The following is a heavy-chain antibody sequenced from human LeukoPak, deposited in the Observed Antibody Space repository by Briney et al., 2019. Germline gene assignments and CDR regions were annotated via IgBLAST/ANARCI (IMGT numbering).Heavy chain of an antibody. CDR1: GFTFSDYY. Sequence: GGSLRLSCAASGFTFSDYYMSWIRQAPGKGLEWISSITSSGSTIYYADSVKGRFTISRDNAKNSLYLQMNSLRAEDTAVYYCARSRYDILTGYYYFDYWGQGTLVTVSS. CDR3: ARSRYDILTGYYYFDY. V-gene: IGHV3-11*04. CDR2: ITSSGSTI. D-gene: IGHD3-9*01. J-gene: IGHJ4*02.